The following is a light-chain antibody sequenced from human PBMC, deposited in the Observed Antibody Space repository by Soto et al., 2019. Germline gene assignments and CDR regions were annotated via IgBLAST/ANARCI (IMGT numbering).Light chain of an antibody. CDR2: DAS. CDR3: QQATNWPLT. CDR1: QSLSSS. Sequence: EFVLTQSPATLSLFPGERATLSCRASQSLSSSLAWYQHKPGQAPRLVIYDASKRATGIPARFSGSGSGTDFTLTISTLEPEDFAVYYCQQATNWPLTFGGGTRVEIK. V-gene: IGKV3-11*01. J-gene: IGKJ4*01.